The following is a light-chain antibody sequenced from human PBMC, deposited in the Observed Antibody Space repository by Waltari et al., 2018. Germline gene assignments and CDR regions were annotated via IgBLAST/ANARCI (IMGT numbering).Light chain of an antibody. CDR3: QQSDSTPPRT. CDR2: AAS. V-gene: IGKV1-39*01. J-gene: IGKJ1*01. Sequence: DIQMTQSPSSLSASVGDRVTITCRASQSIDAYLNWYQQKPGKAPKLLIYAASNLQSGVPSRFRGSGSGTDFTLIISSLQPEDFATYYCQQSDSTPPRTFGQGTKVEI. CDR1: QSIDAY.